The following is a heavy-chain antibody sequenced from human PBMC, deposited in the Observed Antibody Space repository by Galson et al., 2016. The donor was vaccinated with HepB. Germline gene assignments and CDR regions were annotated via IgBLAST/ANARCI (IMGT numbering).Heavy chain of an antibody. D-gene: IGHD2-15*01. CDR3: ASLGYCSGGDCYSVD. CDR1: GGSLSTRNW. Sequence: ATLSLTCAVSGGSLSTRNWWSWIRQTPGKGLEWIGEIYHTGTTNYNPSLKSRITMSLDKSKNQFSLKLNSVTAADTAVYYCASLGYCSGGDCYSVDWGQGTMVTVSS. J-gene: IGHJ4*02. CDR2: IYHTGTT. V-gene: IGHV4-4*02.